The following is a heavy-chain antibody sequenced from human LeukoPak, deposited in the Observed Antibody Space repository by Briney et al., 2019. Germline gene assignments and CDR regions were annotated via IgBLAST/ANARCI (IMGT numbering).Heavy chain of an antibody. CDR2: MYPGDSDT. CDR3: GSHISGRGFDY. Sequence: GESLKISCKGSGYSFTSYWIGWVRQMPGKGLEWMGIMYPGDSDTRYSPSFQGQVTMSADKSISTAYLQWSSLKASDTAMYYCGSHISGRGFDYWGQGTLVTVSS. J-gene: IGHJ4*02. CDR1: GYSFTSYW. V-gene: IGHV5-51*01.